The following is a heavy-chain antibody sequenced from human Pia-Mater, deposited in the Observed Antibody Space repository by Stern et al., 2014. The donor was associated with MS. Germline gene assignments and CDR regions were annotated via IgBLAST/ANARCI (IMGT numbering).Heavy chain of an antibody. CDR2: LCPEDIKS. CDR1: GSTLTDFF. J-gene: IGHJ4*02. V-gene: IGHV1-24*01. Sequence: QVQLVQSGSEVKKPGASVKVSCKVSGSTLTDFFMHWVRQPPGKGREWMGVLCPEDIKSSYAQKFQGRVTMTEDTSTDTAYMELSSLRADDTAVYYCATDYNYWGQGTLVTVSS. CDR3: ATDYNY. D-gene: IGHD3-10*01.